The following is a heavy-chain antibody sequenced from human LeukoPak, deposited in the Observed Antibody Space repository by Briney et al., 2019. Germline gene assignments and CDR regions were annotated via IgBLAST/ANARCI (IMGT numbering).Heavy chain of an antibody. Sequence: QSGGSLRLSCAASGFSFRNYGMHRVRQAPGRGLQFVSFISLDGTKKYYADSVKGRFTISRDNAKNTVDLQMSGLRFEDTAVYYCANPIGFAAWGQGTMVTVSS. CDR2: ISLDGTKK. D-gene: IGHD2-21*01. V-gene: IGHV3-30*06. J-gene: IGHJ3*01. CDR3: ANPIGFAA. CDR1: GFSFRNYG.